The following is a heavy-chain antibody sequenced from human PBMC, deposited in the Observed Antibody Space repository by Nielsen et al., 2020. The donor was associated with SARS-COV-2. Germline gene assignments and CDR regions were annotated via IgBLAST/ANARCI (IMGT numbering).Heavy chain of an antibody. Sequence: GGSLRLSCAGSGFSIGTYAMHWVRQVPGKGLEWVAAISYDGRSKYYADSVKGRFTISRDISKNTLYLQMNSLRAEDTAVYYCAKDLGYSGTYRFDYWGQGALVTVSS. J-gene: IGHJ4*02. D-gene: IGHD1-26*01. CDR2: ISYDGRSK. CDR1: GFSIGTYA. V-gene: IGHV3-30*04. CDR3: AKDLGYSGTYRFDY.